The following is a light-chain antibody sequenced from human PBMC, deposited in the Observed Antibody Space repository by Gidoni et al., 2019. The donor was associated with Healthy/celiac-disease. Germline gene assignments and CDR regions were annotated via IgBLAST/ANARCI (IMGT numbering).Light chain of an antibody. Sequence: QSALTQPPSASGLPGHSVTISCTGTSSDVGAYKYVSWYQQYPGKAPKLIIFEVSKRPSGVPGRFSGSKSVNTASLTVSGLQAEDEAHYYCSSYAGNNNLVFGGGTRLTVL. CDR1: SSDVGAYKY. J-gene: IGLJ2*01. CDR2: EVS. V-gene: IGLV2-8*01. CDR3: SSYAGNNNLV.